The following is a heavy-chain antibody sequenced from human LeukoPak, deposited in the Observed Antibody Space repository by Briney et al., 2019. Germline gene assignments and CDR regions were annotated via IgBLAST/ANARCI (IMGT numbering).Heavy chain of an antibody. CDR2: IYTSGST. D-gene: IGHD6-13*01. CDR3: ASVRSYISSWYGQTSEYYFDY. CDR1: GGSISSGSYY. J-gene: IGHJ4*02. Sequence: SETLSLTCTVSGGSISSGSYYWSWLRQPAGRGLEWIGRIYTSGSTNYNPSLKSRVTISVDTTKKQFSLKLSSVTAADTAVYYCASVRSYISSWYGQTSEYYFDYWGQGTLVTVSS. V-gene: IGHV4-61*02.